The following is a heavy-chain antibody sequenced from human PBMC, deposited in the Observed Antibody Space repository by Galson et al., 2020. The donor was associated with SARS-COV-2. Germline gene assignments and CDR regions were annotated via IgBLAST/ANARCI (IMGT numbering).Heavy chain of an antibody. D-gene: IGHD3-22*01. CDR2: ISYDGSNK. J-gene: IGHJ4*02. CDR3: ARGYYYDSSGYGHFDY. CDR1: GFTFSSYA. V-gene: IGHV3-30-3*01. Sequence: GESLKISCAASGFTFSSYAMHWVRQAPGKGLEWVAVISYDGSNKYYADSVKGRFTISRDNSKNTLYLQMNSLRAEDTAVYYCARGYYYDSSGYGHFDYWGQGTLVTVSS.